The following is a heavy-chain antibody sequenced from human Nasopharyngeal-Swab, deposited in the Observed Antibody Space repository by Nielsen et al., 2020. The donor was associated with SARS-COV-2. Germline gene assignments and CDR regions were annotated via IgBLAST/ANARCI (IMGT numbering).Heavy chain of an antibody. CDR1: GYTFTSYG. CDR3: ARDRIIQPQYYYYYGMDV. J-gene: IGHJ6*02. D-gene: IGHD3-3*01. Sequence: GESLKISCKGSGYTFTSYGISWVRQAPGQGLEWMGWISAYNGNTNYAQKLQGRVTMTTDTSTSTAYMELRSLRSDDTAVYYCARDRIIQPQYYYYYGMDVWGQGTTVTVSS. V-gene: IGHV1-18*01. CDR2: ISAYNGNT.